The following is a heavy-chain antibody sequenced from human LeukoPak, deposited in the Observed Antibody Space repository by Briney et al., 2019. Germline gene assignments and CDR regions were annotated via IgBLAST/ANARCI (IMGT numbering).Heavy chain of an antibody. D-gene: IGHD3-10*02. J-gene: IGHJ6*04. Sequence: GGSLRLSCAASGFTFSSYEMNWVRQAPGKGLEWVSYISSSGSTIYYADSVKGRFTISRDNAKNSLYLQMNSLRAEDTAVYYCAELGITMIGGVWGKGTAVTISS. CDR2: ISSSGSTI. V-gene: IGHV3-48*03. CDR1: GFTFSSYE. CDR3: AELGITMIGGV.